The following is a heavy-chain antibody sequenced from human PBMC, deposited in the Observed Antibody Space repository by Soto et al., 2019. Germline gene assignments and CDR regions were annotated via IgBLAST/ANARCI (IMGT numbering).Heavy chain of an antibody. D-gene: IGHD1-26*01. CDR3: ARAWGFYFDF. J-gene: IGHJ4*02. Sequence: SETLSLTCTVSGGSISSYYWSWIRQPPGKGLEWIGYIYYSGGTNYNPSLKSRVTISVDTSKNQFSLKLSSVTAADTAVYYCARAWGFYFDFWARAILVTVSS. V-gene: IGHV4-59*01. CDR1: GGSISSYY. CDR2: IYYSGGT.